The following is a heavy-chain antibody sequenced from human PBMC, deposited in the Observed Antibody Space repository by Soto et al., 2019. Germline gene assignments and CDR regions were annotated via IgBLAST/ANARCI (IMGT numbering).Heavy chain of an antibody. Sequence: PGGSLRLSCAASGFTFSSYAMHWVRQAPGKGLEWVAVISYDGSNKYYADSVKGRFTISRDNSKNTLYLQMNSLRDEDTAVYYCASSGYSGYDFPFWGRGTLVTVSS. V-gene: IGHV3-30-3*01. CDR2: ISYDGSNK. J-gene: IGHJ4*02. CDR1: GFTFSSYA. CDR3: ASSGYSGYDFPF. D-gene: IGHD5-12*01.